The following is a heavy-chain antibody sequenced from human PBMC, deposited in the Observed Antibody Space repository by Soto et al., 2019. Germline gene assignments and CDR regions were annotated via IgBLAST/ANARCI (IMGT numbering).Heavy chain of an antibody. V-gene: IGHV3-48*03. J-gene: IGHJ3*02. Sequence: GGSLRLSCAASGFTFSSYEMNWVRQAPGKGLEWVSGISGSGISTYYADSVKGRFTISRDNAKNSLYLQMNSLRAEDTAVYYCSRDNLAFDIWGQGTMVTVSS. CDR3: SRDNLAFDI. CDR1: GFTFSSYE. CDR2: ISGSGIST.